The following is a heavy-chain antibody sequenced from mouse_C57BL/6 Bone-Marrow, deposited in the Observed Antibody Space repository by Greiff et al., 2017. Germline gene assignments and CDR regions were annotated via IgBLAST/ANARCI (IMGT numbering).Heavy chain of an antibody. J-gene: IGHJ4*01. V-gene: IGHV5-4*01. Sequence: EVKLVESGGGLVKPGGSLKLSCAASGFTFSSYAMSWVRQTPEKRLEWVATISDGGSYTYYPDNVKGRFTISRDNAKNNLYLQMSHLKSEDTAMYYCARDRWLLRHYYAMDYWGQGTSVTVSS. CDR2: ISDGGSYT. CDR3: ARDRWLLRHYYAMDY. D-gene: IGHD2-3*01. CDR1: GFTFSSYA.